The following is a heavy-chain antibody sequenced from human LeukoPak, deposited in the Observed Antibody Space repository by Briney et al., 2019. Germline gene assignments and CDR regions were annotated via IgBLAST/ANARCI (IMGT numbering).Heavy chain of an antibody. D-gene: IGHD3-3*01. J-gene: IGHJ4*02. Sequence: GGSLRLSCAGSGFTFSSYVVSWVRQAPGKGLEWVSYISSSSSARYYADSVKGRFTISRDDARNSLYLQMNSLRAEDTAAYYCARMSGSRLPGYWGQGTLVTVSS. CDR3: ARMSGSRLPGY. CDR1: GFTFSSYV. CDR2: ISSSSSAR. V-gene: IGHV3-48*01.